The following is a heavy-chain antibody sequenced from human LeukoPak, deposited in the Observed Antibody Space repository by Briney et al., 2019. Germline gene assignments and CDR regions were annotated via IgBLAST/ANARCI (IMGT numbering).Heavy chain of an antibody. Sequence: GGSLRLSCGASGFTFITYEMNWVRQAPGKGLEWVSYISSSGSIYYADIVKGRFTISRDNAKNSLYLQMHSLRAEDTAVYFCAKAREYYGSGTCGDWGQGTLVTVSS. D-gene: IGHD3-10*01. V-gene: IGHV3-48*03. CDR3: AKAREYYGSGTCGD. CDR1: GFTFITYE. CDR2: ISSSGSI. J-gene: IGHJ4*02.